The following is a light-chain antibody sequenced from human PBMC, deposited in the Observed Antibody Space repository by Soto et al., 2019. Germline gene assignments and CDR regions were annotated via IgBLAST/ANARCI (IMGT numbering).Light chain of an antibody. J-gene: IGLJ1*01. Sequence: QSALTQPPSASASLGQAVTISCTGTSTDVGGYYYVTWYQQHPGKAPPLRIYKVTQRPSGVPDRFSGSKSGNTASVSVSNPQADDEADYYCSSYPGCNNYVFGTGTKLTVL. CDR3: SSYPGCNNYV. CDR1: STDVGGYYY. CDR2: KVT. V-gene: IGLV2-8*01.